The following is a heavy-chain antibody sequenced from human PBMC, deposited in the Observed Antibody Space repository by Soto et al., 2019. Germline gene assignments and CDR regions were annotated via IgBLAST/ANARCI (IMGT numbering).Heavy chain of an antibody. Sequence: SETLSLTCTVSGGSISSGDYYWSWIRHHPGKGLEWIGYIYSSGSTYYNPSLRSRVTISADTSKNQFSLRLSSVTAADTAVYYCVRYYDYDARRNDDFDIWGQGTMLTVS. J-gene: IGHJ3*02. CDR2: IYSSGST. CDR3: VRYYDYDARRNDDFDI. CDR1: GGSISSGDYY. V-gene: IGHV4-31*03. D-gene: IGHD3-22*01.